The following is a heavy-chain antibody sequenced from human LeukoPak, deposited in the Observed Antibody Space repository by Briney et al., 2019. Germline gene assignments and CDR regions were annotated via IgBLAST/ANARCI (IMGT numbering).Heavy chain of an antibody. Sequence: PSETVSLTCTVSGYSISSGYYWGWIRQPPGKGLEWIGSIYHSGSTYYNPSLKSRVTISVDTSKNQFSLKLSSVTAADTAVYYCARDYSSGYYVDYWGQGTLVTVSS. D-gene: IGHD3-22*01. V-gene: IGHV4-38-2*02. CDR1: GYSISSGYY. J-gene: IGHJ4*02. CDR3: ARDYSSGYYVDY. CDR2: IYHSGST.